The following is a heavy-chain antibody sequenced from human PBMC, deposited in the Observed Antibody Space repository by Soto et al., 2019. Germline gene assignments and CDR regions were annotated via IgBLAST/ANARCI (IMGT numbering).Heavy chain of an antibody. Sequence: PSETLSLTCTVSGGSIRSSTYYWGWIRQPPGKGLEWIGSIYYSGSTHYNPSLKSRVTMSVDTSTNQFSLKLNSVTAADTAVFYCARLIHCKTTSCYFDYWGPGTLVTVSS. J-gene: IGHJ4*02. V-gene: IGHV4-39*01. CDR3: ARLIHCKTTSCYFDY. D-gene: IGHD2-2*01. CDR2: IYYSGST. CDR1: GGSIRSSTYY.